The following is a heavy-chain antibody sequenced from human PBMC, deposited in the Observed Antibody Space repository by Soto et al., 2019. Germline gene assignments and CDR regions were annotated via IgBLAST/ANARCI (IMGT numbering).Heavy chain of an antibody. CDR3: ARSGSGSGWL. V-gene: IGHV4-61*01. J-gene: IGHJ4*02. D-gene: IGHD6-19*01. Sequence: QVQLQESGPGLVKPSETLSLTCTVSGGSVSSGHFCWSWIRQPPGKGLEWIGYIYYSGSTKYNPSLRSRVTILVDTSKNQFSLKLTSVTAADTAVYYCARSGSGSGWLGGQGTLVTVSS. CDR2: IYYSGST. CDR1: GGSVSSGHFC.